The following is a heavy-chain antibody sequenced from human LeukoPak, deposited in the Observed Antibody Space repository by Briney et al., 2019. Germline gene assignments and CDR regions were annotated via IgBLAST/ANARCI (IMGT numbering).Heavy chain of an antibody. Sequence: PSQTLSLTCTVSGGSISSGDYYWGWIRQPPGKGLEWLGYIYYSGSTYYNPSLKSRVTISVDTSKNQFSLKLSSVTAADTAVYYCARERNDYGDSLFDYWGQGTLVTVSS. D-gene: IGHD4-17*01. V-gene: IGHV4-30-4*01. CDR1: GGSISSGDYY. CDR3: ARERNDYGDSLFDY. CDR2: IYYSGST. J-gene: IGHJ4*02.